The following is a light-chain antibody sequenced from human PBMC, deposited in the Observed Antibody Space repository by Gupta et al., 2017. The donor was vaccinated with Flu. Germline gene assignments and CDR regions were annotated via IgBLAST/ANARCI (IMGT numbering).Light chain of an antibody. Sequence: QSVLTQPPPASGTPGQRVPISCSGSSSNIGSNTVNWYQQLPGTAPKLLIYSNNQRPSGVPDRFAGSKSGTSASLAISGLQSEDEADYYCAAWDDSLNGNWVFGGGTKLTVL. CDR1: SSNIGSNT. CDR3: AAWDDSLNGNWV. V-gene: IGLV1-44*01. J-gene: IGLJ3*02. CDR2: SNN.